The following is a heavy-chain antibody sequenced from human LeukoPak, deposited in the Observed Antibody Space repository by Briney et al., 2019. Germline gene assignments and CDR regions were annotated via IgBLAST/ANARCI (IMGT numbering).Heavy chain of an antibody. CDR3: ARDRKYYYHMDV. J-gene: IGHJ6*03. V-gene: IGHV4-39*07. CDR2: IYHSGGT. Sequence: SETLSLTCTVSGGSISSGTYYWGWIRQPPGKGLEWIGSIYHSGGTYYNPSLKSRVTISVDTSKNQFSLKLSSLTAADTAVYYCARDRKYYYHMDVWGKGTTVTVSS. D-gene: IGHD1-14*01. CDR1: GGSISSGTYY.